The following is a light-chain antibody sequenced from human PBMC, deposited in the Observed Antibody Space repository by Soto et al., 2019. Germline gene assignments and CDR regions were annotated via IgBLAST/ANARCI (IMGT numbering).Light chain of an antibody. CDR3: QQRSNWPPLT. V-gene: IGKV3-11*01. J-gene: IGKJ4*01. Sequence: EIVLTQSPATLSCSPGERATLSCRASQSVDTYLAWYQQKPGQAPRLLIYDASNRATGIPARFSGSGSGTDGTLTISSLEPDDFAVYYCQQRSNWPPLTFGGGTKGEIK. CDR1: QSVDTY. CDR2: DAS.